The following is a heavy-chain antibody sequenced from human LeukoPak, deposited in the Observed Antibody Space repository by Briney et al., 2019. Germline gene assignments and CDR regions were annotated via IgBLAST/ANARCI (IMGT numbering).Heavy chain of an antibody. CDR2: IIPILGIA. Sequence: SVKVSCKASGGTFSSYATSWVRQAPGQGLEWMGRIIPILGIANYAQKFQGRVTITADKSTSTAYMELSSLRSEDTAVYYCARDGHCSGGSCPSYYWGQGTLVTVSS. D-gene: IGHD2-15*01. V-gene: IGHV1-69*04. CDR1: GGTFSSYA. CDR3: ARDGHCSGGSCPSYY. J-gene: IGHJ4*02.